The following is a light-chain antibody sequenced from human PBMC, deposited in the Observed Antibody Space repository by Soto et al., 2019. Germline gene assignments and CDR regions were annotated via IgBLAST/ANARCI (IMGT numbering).Light chain of an antibody. CDR3: QQYGSSPLIT. Sequence: EIVLTQSPGTLSLSPGERATLSCRASQSVSSSYVAWYQQKPGQAPRLLIYGASSRATGIPDRFSGSGSGTNFTLTISRPEPEDFAVYYCQQYGSSPLITFGQGTRMEIK. V-gene: IGKV3-20*01. CDR1: QSVSSSY. J-gene: IGKJ5*01. CDR2: GAS.